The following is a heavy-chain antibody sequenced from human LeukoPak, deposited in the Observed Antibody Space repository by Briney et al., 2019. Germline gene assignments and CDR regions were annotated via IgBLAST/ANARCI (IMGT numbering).Heavy chain of an antibody. CDR3: AREKPYYYDSSGYPFDY. Sequence: PSETLSLTCAVYGGSFSGYYWSWIRQPPGKGLEWIGEINHSGSTNYNPSPKSRVTISVDTSKNQFSLKLSSVTAADTAVYYCAREKPYYYDSSGYPFDYWGQGTLVTVSS. V-gene: IGHV4-34*01. J-gene: IGHJ4*02. CDR2: INHSGST. CDR1: GGSFSGYY. D-gene: IGHD3-22*01.